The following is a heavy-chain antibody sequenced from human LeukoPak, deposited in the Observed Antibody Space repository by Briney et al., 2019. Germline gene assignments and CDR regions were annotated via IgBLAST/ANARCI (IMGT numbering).Heavy chain of an antibody. J-gene: IGHJ5*02. CDR2: ISAYNGNT. CDR1: GYTFTSYG. Sequence: ASVKVSCKASGYTFTSYGISWVRQAPRQGLEWMGWISAYNGNTNYAQKLQGRVTMTTDTSTSTAYMELRSLRSDDTAVYYCARGDRIAARDWFDPWGQGTLVTVSS. V-gene: IGHV1-18*01. D-gene: IGHD6-6*01. CDR3: ARGDRIAARDWFDP.